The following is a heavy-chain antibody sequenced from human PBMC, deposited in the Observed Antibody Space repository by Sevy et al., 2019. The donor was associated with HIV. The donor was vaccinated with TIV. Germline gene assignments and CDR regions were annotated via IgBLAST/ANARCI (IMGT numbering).Heavy chain of an antibody. CDR1: GFTFSIYT. CDR2: IVGSSRTI. D-gene: IGHD1-26*01. V-gene: IGHV3-48*01. Sequence: GGSLRLSCAASGFTFSIYTMSWVRQAPGKGLECVSYIVGSSRTIYYADPVKGRFTISRDNAKNSLYLQMNSLRAEDTAVYYWAREIVGGPFDIWGQGTMVTVSS. CDR3: AREIVGGPFDI. J-gene: IGHJ3*02.